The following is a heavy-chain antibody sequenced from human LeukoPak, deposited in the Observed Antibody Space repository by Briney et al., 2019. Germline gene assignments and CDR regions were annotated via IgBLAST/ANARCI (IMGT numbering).Heavy chain of an antibody. CDR3: ARAQRGVVTLDY. CDR1: GYTFTDYA. CDR2: INTGNGNT. V-gene: IGHV1-3*04. Sequence: ASVKVSCKASGYTFTDYAIHWVRQAPGQRLEWMGWINTGNGNTRYSQKFQDRFTITRDTSASTAYMELSSLRSEDTAVYYCARAQRGVVTLDYWGQGTLVTVSS. D-gene: IGHD4-23*01. J-gene: IGHJ4*02.